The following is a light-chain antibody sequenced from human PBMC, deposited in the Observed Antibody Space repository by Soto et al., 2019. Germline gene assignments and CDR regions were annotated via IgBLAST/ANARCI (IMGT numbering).Light chain of an antibody. V-gene: IGLV4-69*01. Sequence: QPVLTQSPSASASLGASVKLTCTLSSGHSSYALAWHQQHPEKGPRYLMKLNSAGSHSKGDGIPDRFSGSSSGAERYLTISRLQSEDEADYYCQTWGTGIQVFGGGTKLTVL. J-gene: IGLJ2*01. CDR3: QTWGTGIQV. CDR1: SGHSSYA. CDR2: LNSAGSH.